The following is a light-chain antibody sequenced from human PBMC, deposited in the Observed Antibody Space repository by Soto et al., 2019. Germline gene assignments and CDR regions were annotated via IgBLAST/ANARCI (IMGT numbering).Light chain of an antibody. V-gene: IGKV4-1*01. CDR1: QSVLYSSDNKNY. J-gene: IGKJ1*01. CDR3: QPYSSSPWT. Sequence: DIVMTQSPDSLAVSLGERATINCKSSQSVLYSSDNKNYLVWYQQKPGQPPKLLIYWASTRESGVPDRFSGSGSWTDFTLAISSLQAEDGAVYDCQPYSSSPWTFGQGTKVEIK. CDR2: WAS.